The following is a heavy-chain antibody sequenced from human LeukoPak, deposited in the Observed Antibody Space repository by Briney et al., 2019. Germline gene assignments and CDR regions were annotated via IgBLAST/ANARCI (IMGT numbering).Heavy chain of an antibody. Sequence: GGSLRLSCAASGFTFSSYAMHWVRQAPGKGLEWVAVISYDGSNKYYADSVKGRFTISRDNSKNTLYLQMNSLRAEDTAVYYCARDGYSSGPQDWGQGTLVTVSS. CDR2: ISYDGSNK. CDR3: ARDGYSSGPQD. V-gene: IGHV3-30-3*01. CDR1: GFTFSSYA. J-gene: IGHJ4*02. D-gene: IGHD6-19*01.